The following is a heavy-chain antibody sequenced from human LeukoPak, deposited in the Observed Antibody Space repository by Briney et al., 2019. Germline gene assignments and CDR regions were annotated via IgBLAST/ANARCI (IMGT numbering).Heavy chain of an antibody. D-gene: IGHD6-19*01. V-gene: IGHV3-23*01. CDR1: GFTFSSYA. CDR3: AKVLYQWLAPYYFDY. CDR2: ISGSGGST. Sequence: GGSLRLSCAASGFTFSSYAMSWVRQAPGKGLEWVSAISGSGGSTYYADSVKGRFTISRDNSKNTLYLQMNSLRAEDTAVYYCAKVLYQWLAPYYFDYWGQGTLVTVSS. J-gene: IGHJ4*02.